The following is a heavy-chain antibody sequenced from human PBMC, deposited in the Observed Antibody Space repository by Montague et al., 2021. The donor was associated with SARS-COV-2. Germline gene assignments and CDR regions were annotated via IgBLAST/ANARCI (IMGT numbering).Heavy chain of an antibody. CDR3: ASGGSSSFPFGY. J-gene: IGHJ4*02. CDR1: GGSISSSNW. D-gene: IGHD6-13*01. CDR2: IYHSGST. Sequence: SETLSLTCAVSGGSISSSNWWSWVRQPPGKGLEWIGEIYHSGSTNYDPSLKSRVTISVDKSKNQFSLKLCSVTAADTAVYYCASGGSSSFPFGYWGQGTLVTVSS. V-gene: IGHV4-4*02.